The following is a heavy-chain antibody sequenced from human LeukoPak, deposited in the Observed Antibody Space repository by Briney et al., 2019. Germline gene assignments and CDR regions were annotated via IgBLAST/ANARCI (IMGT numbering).Heavy chain of an antibody. D-gene: IGHD3-10*01. Sequence: ASVKVSCKASGYTFTSYAMHWVRQAPGQRLEWMGWINAGNGNTKYSQEFQGRVTIARDTSASTAYMELSSLRSEDVAVYYCARETYYYGSGSYPGRFFDYWGQGTLVTVSS. CDR1: GYTFTSYA. J-gene: IGHJ4*02. CDR2: INAGNGNT. CDR3: ARETYYYGSGSYPGRFFDY. V-gene: IGHV1-3*03.